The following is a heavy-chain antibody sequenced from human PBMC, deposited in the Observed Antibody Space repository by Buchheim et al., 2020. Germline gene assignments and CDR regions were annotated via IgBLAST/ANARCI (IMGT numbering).Heavy chain of an antibody. D-gene: IGHD3-22*01. CDR3: ARETQGYYYDSSGYYADY. Sequence: QLQLQESGPGLVKPSETLSLTRTVSGGSISSSSYYWGWIRQPTGKGLEWIGSIYYSGSTYYNPSLKSRVTISIDTSKNQFSLKLSSVTAADTAVYYCARETQGYYYDSSGYYADYWGQGTL. V-gene: IGHV4-39*07. J-gene: IGHJ4*02. CDR2: IYYSGST. CDR1: GGSISSSSYY.